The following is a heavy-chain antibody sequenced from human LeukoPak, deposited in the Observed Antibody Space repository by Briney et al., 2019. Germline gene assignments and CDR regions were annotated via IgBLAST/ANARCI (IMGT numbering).Heavy chain of an antibody. V-gene: IGHV3-9*01. Sequence: HSGRSLRLSCAASGFTFDDYAMHWVRQAPGKGLEWVSGISWNSGSIGYADSVKGRFTISRDNSKNTLYLQMNSLRAEDTAVYYCAKETYYYDSSGYYRDCFDYWGQGTLVTVSS. D-gene: IGHD3-22*01. CDR3: AKETYYYDSSGYYRDCFDY. CDR2: ISWNSGSI. J-gene: IGHJ4*02. CDR1: GFTFDDYA.